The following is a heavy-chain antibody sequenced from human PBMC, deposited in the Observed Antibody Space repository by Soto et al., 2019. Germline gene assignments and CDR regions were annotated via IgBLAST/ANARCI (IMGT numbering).Heavy chain of an antibody. CDR3: AKDCGGSSCYSDY. D-gene: IGHD2-15*01. CDR2: ISGSVGST. V-gene: IGHV3-23*01. Sequence: EVQLLESGGGLVQPGGSLRLSCAASGFTFSNYAMSWVRQAPGKGLEWVSAISGSVGSTYYADSVRGRFTISRDNSKNSLYLQMNSLRAEDTAVYYCAKDCGGSSCYSDYWGQGTLGTVSS. J-gene: IGHJ4*02. CDR1: GFTFSNYA.